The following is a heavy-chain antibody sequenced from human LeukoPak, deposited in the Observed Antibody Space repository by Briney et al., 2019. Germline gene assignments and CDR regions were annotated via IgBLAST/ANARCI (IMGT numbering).Heavy chain of an antibody. V-gene: IGHV4-38-2*02. CDR3: ARVDWLANYYYYMDV. D-gene: IGHD2-21*01. J-gene: IGHJ6*03. Sequence: SETLSLTCTVSGYSISTGYYWGWIRQPPGKGLEWIGSIYHSGSTYSNPSLKSRVTISVDTSKNQFSLNLSSVTAADTAVYYCARVDWLANYYYYMDVWGKGTTVTVSS. CDR2: IYHSGST. CDR1: GYSISTGYY.